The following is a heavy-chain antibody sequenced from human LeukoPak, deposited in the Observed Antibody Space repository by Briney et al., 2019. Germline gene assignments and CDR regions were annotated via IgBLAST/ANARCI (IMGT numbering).Heavy chain of an antibody. CDR1: GGTFNNSA. V-gene: IGHV1-69*05. Sequence: SVKVSCKTSGGTFNNSAIGWVRQAPRQGLEWLGGIMPLFGTAGYAQKFQGRVTITKDESTRTVYLELTSLTSDDTAVYYCARDVHGDYGSGWFDPWGQGTLVSVSS. CDR3: ARDVHGDYGSGWFDP. D-gene: IGHD4-17*01. CDR2: IMPLFGTA. J-gene: IGHJ5*02.